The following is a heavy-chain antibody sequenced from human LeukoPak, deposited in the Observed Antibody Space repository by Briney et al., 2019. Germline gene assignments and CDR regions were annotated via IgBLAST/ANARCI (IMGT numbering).Heavy chain of an antibody. J-gene: IGHJ5*02. CDR3: ARVIAAAGWTNWFDP. CDR2: IYYSGST. V-gene: IGHV4-59*01. CDR1: GGSISSYY. D-gene: IGHD6-13*01. Sequence: SETLSLTCTVSGGSISSYYWSWIRQPPGKGLEWVGNIYYSGSTNYNPSLKSRLTISVDTSKNQFSLKLSSVTAADTAVYYCARVIAAAGWTNWFDPWGQGTLVTVSS.